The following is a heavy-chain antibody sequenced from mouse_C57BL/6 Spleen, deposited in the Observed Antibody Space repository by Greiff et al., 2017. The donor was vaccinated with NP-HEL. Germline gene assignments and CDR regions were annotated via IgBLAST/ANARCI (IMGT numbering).Heavy chain of an antibody. CDR3: ARDRKLRLGYFDY. D-gene: IGHD3-2*02. CDR1: GFTFSSYA. CDR2: ISDGGSYT. J-gene: IGHJ2*01. V-gene: IGHV5-4*01. Sequence: EVQLVESGGGLVKPGGSLKLSCAASGFTFSSYAMSWVRQTPEKRLEWVATISDGGSYTYYPDNVKGRFTISRDNAKNNLYLQMSHLKSEDTAMDYCARDRKLRLGYFDYWGQGTTLTVSS.